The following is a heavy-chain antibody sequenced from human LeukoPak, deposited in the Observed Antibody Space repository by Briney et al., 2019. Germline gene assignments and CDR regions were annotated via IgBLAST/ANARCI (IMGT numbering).Heavy chain of an antibody. Sequence: GGSLRLSCAASGLTFSSYGMHWVRQAPGKGLEWVAVIWYDGSNKYYADSVKGRFTISRDNSKNTLYLQMNSLRAEDTAVYYCARDQRVHDSSGYYYQVGYYFDYWGQGTLVTVSS. CDR1: GLTFSSYG. J-gene: IGHJ4*02. CDR3: ARDQRVHDSSGYYYQVGYYFDY. CDR2: IWYDGSNK. V-gene: IGHV3-33*01. D-gene: IGHD3-22*01.